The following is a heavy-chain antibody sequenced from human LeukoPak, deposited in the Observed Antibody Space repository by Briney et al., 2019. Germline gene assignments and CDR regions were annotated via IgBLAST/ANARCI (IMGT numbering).Heavy chain of an antibody. CDR3: ARLAPSTYCSSTSCSDYFDY. J-gene: IGHJ4*02. CDR1: GYSFTSSW. D-gene: IGHD2-2*01. CDR2: IYPGDSDT. Sequence: PGESLKISCKTSGYSFTSSWIGWVRQMPGKGLEWMGIIYPGDSDTRYSPSFQGQVTISADKSISTAYLQWSSLKASDTAMYYCARLAPSTYCSSTSCSDYFDYWGQGTLVTVSS. V-gene: IGHV5-51*03.